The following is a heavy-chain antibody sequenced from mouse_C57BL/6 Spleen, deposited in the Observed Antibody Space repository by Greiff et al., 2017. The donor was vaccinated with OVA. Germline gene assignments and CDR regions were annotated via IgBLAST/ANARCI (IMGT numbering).Heavy chain of an antibody. V-gene: IGHV1-69*01. CDR2: IDPSDSYT. CDR1: GYTFTSYW. Sequence: QVQLQQPGAELVMPGASVKLSCKASGYTFTSYWMHWVKQRPGQGLEWIGEIDPSDSYTNYNQKFKGKSTLTVDKSSSTAYMQLSSLTSEDSAVYYGAREGRLYDYDGFAYWGQGTLVTVSA. CDR3: AREGRLYDYDGFAY. J-gene: IGHJ3*01. D-gene: IGHD2-4*01.